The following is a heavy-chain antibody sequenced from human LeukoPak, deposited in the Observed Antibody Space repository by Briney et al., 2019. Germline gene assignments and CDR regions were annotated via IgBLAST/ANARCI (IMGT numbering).Heavy chain of an antibody. Sequence: SVKVSCKASGGTFSSYAISWVRQAPGQGLEWMGGIIPIFGTGNYAQKFQGRVTITADESTSTAYMGLSSLRSEDTAVYYCARGGYYDFWSGYLRNFDYWGQGTLVTVSP. D-gene: IGHD3-3*01. CDR2: IIPIFGTG. CDR3: ARGGYYDFWSGYLRNFDY. V-gene: IGHV1-69*13. J-gene: IGHJ4*02. CDR1: GGTFSSYA.